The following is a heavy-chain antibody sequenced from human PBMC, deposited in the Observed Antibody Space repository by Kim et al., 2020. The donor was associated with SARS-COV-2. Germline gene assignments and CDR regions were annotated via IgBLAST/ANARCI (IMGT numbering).Heavy chain of an antibody. Sequence: GGSLRLSCAASGFTFSSYSMNWVRQAPGKGLEWVSSISSSSSYIYYADSVKGRFTISRDNAKNSLYLQMNSLRAEDTAVYYCARGRYFDWLPVGAFDPWGQGTLVTVSS. CDR1: GFTFSSYS. J-gene: IGHJ5*02. CDR3: ARGRYFDWLPVGAFDP. V-gene: IGHV3-21*01. CDR2: ISSSSSYI. D-gene: IGHD3-9*01.